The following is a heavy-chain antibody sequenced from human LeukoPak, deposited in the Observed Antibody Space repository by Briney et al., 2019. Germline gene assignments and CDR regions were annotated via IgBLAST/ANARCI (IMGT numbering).Heavy chain of an antibody. J-gene: IGHJ4*02. V-gene: IGHV3-74*01. D-gene: IGHD6-19*01. CDR2: IENDGRSS. CDR1: GIPFSKFW. Sequence: TGGSLRLSCAASGIPFSKFWMHWVRQGPGKGLEWVSRIENDGRSSNYAASVKGRFTISRDNAKNMLYLQMNDLRVEDTAFYYCAFRSVAGRGVDNWGQGTLVTVSS. CDR3: AFRSVAGRGVDN.